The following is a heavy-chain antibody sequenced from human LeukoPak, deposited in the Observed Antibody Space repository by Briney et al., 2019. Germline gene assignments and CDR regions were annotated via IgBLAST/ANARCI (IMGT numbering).Heavy chain of an antibody. D-gene: IGHD2-21*02. J-gene: IGHJ4*02. Sequence: GGSLRLSCAASGFTFSSYSMNWVRQAPGKGLEWVSSISSSSSYIYYADSAKGRFTISRDNSKNTLYLQTDSLRAEDTAVYYCAIGHYPDASCAGDCYYSYWGQGTLVTVSS. CDR3: AIGHYPDASCAGDCYYSY. CDR1: GFTFSSYS. CDR2: ISSSSSYI. V-gene: IGHV3-21*04.